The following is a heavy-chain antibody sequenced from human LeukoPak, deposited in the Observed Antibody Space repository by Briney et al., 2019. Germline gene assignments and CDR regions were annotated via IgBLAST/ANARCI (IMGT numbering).Heavy chain of an antibody. V-gene: IGHV1-2*02. CDR2: INPKNGGT. D-gene: IGHD5-24*01. CDR1: GYTFTGYY. Sequence: ASVKVSCKPSGYTFTGYYIYWVRQAPGHGLEWMGWINPKNGGTNSAQKFQGRVTMTRDTSISTTYMELSSLTSDDTAVYYCARVETATIEYYYYMDVWGKGTTVTVSS. J-gene: IGHJ6*03. CDR3: ARVETATIEYYYYMDV.